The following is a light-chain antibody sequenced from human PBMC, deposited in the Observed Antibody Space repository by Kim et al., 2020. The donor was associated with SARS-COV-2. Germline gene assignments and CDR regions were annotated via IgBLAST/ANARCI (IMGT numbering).Light chain of an antibody. Sequence: QAGLTQQPSVSKGLRQTATLTCTGNSNNVGNQGAAWLQQHQGHPPKLLSYSNNNRPSGISERLSTSRSGNTASLTITGLQREDEADYYCSAWDSSLSAWVFGGGTKLTVL. J-gene: IGLJ3*02. CDR1: SNNVGNQG. CDR3: SAWDSSLSAWV. V-gene: IGLV10-54*01. CDR2: SNN.